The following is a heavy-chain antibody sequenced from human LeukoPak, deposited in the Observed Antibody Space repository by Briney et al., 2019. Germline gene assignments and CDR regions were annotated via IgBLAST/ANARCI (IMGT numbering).Heavy chain of an antibody. J-gene: IGHJ5*02. CDR3: AREYGSGSNWFDP. D-gene: IGHD3-10*01. CDR1: GGTFSSYA. V-gene: IGHV1-69*13. Sequence: SVKVSCKASGGTFSSYAISWVRQAPGQGLEYMGGIIIIFGTANYAQKFQGRVTITADESTSTAYMELGGLRSEDTAVYYCAREYGSGSNWFDPWGQGTLVTVSS. CDR2: IIIIFGTA.